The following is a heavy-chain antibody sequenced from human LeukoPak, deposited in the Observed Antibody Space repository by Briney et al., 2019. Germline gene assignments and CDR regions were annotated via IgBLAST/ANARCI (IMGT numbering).Heavy chain of an antibody. D-gene: IGHD3-22*01. CDR2: ISGSGGST. CDR3: AKDRSYYDSSSYYPNWFDP. J-gene: IGHJ5*02. Sequence: GGSLRLSCAASGFTFGSYAMSWVRQAPGKGLEWVSAISGSGGSTYYADSVKGRFTISRDNSKNTLYLQMNSLRAEDTAVYYCAKDRSYYDSSSYYPNWFDPWGQGTLVTVSS. CDR1: GFTFGSYA. V-gene: IGHV3-23*01.